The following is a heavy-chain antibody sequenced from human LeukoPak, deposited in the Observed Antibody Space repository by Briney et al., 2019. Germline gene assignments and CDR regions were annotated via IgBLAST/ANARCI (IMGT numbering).Heavy chain of an antibody. D-gene: IGHD5-18*01. V-gene: IGHV4-4*07. CDR2: IYTSGST. J-gene: IGHJ4*02. CDR1: GGPISTYY. CDR3: ARESGPYTYGYFDF. Sequence: SETLSLTCTVSGGPISTYYWTWIRQPAGKGLEWIGRIYTSGSTNYNPSLKRGVTIFLKKSENEFSLKRNSVTAADTAIYYCARESGPYTYGYFDFWGPGTPVTVSS.